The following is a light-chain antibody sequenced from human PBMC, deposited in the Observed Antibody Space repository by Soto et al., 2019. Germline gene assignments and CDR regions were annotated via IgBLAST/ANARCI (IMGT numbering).Light chain of an antibody. CDR2: LEGIGSY. J-gene: IGLJ1*01. CDR3: ETWDSNTLHV. CDR1: SGHSSYI. Sequence: QSVLTQSSSASASLGSSVKLTCTLSSGHSSYIIAWHQQQPGKAPRYLMKLEGIGSYNKGSGVPDRFSGSSSGADRYLTISNLQSEDEADYYCETWDSNTLHVFGTGTKVTVL. V-gene: IGLV4-60*03.